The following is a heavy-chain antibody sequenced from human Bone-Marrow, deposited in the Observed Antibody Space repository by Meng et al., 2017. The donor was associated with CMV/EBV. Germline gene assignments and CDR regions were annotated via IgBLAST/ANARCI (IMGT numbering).Heavy chain of an antibody. J-gene: IGHJ6*02. CDR3: ARDSEGYCSSTSCYREGANYYYGMDV. CDR2: INPSGGST. CDR1: GYTFTSYY. V-gene: IGHV1-46*01. D-gene: IGHD2-2*02. Sequence: ASVKVSCKASGYTFTSYYMHWVRQAPGQGLEWMGIINPSGGSTSYAQKFQGRVTMTRDTSTSTVYMELSSLRSEDMAVYYCARDSEGYCSSTSCYREGANYYYGMDVWGQGTTVTVSS.